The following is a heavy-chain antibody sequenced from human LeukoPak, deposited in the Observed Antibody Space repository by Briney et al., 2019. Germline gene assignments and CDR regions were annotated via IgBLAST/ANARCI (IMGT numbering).Heavy chain of an antibody. CDR2: IYYSGST. J-gene: IGHJ5*02. V-gene: IGHV4-59*01. CDR1: GGSISSYY. Sequence: SETLSLTCTVSGGSISSYYWSWIRQPPGKGLEWIGYIYYSGSTNYNPSLKSRVTISVDTSKNQFSQKLSSVTAADTAVYYCARDQVGITMVRGVTAGIFNNWFDPWGQGTLVTVSS. D-gene: IGHD3-10*01. CDR3: ARDQVGITMVRGVTAGIFNNWFDP.